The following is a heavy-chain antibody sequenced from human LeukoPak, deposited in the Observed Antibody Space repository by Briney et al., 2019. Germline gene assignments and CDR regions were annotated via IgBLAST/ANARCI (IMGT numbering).Heavy chain of an antibody. J-gene: IGHJ4*01. CDR2: ISGDGSIT. CDR3: ARGRAGNYYNHNDY. D-gene: IGHD3-10*01. Sequence: GSLRLSCAASGFTISGYWMHWVRQAPGKGLVWVSRISGDGSITAYADSVKGRFTISRDNAKNTLYLQMNSLRAEDTAVYYCARGRAGNYYNHNDYWGQGTLVTVSS. V-gene: IGHV3-74*01. CDR1: GFTISGYW.